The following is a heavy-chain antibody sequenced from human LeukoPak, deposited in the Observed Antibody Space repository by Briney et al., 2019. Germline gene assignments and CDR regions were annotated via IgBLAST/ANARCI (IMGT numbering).Heavy chain of an antibody. D-gene: IGHD4-17*01. CDR2: IYYSGST. Sequence: PSETLSLTCTVSGGSISSYYWSWIRQPPGKGLEWIGYIYYSGSTYYNPSLKSRVTISVDTSKNQFSLKLSSVTAADTAVYYCAAAIYGDYSLWGQGTLVTVSS. J-gene: IGHJ4*02. CDR1: GGSISSYY. V-gene: IGHV4-59*06. CDR3: AAAIYGDYSL.